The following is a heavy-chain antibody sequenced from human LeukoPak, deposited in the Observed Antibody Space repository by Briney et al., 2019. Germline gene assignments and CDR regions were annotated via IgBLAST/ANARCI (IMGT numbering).Heavy chain of an antibody. CDR2: INPNSGGT. J-gene: IGHJ4*02. CDR3: ATAPSTGLSGFDY. Sequence: ASVKVSCKASGYTFTGYYMHWVRQAPGQGLEWMGWINPNSGGTNYAQKFQGRVTMTRDTSISTAYMELSRLRSDDTAVYHCATAPSTGLSGFDYWGQGTLVTVSS. CDR1: GYTFTGYY. V-gene: IGHV1-2*02.